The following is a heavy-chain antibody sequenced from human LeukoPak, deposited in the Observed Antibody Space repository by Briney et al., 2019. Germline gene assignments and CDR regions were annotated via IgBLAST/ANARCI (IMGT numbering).Heavy chain of an antibody. J-gene: IGHJ4*02. D-gene: IGHD1-26*01. CDR1: GGSISNYY. Sequence: SETLSLTCTVSGGSISNYYWSWIRQPPGKGLEWIGFIYYSGSTNYNPSLKSRVTISVDTSKNQFSLKVRSVTPADTAVYYCASWGATHHSFDYWGQGTLVTVSS. CDR2: IYYSGST. V-gene: IGHV4-59*01. CDR3: ASWGATHHSFDY.